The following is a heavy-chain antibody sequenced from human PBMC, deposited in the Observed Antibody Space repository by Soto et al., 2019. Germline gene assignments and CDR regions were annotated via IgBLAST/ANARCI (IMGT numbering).Heavy chain of an antibody. CDR2: INPYNGNT. J-gene: IGHJ4*02. D-gene: IGHD1-26*01. V-gene: IGHV1-18*01. CDR3: ARDDSGFSGSHYIDYFNY. CDR1: GYTFTSYG. Sequence: ASVKVSCKASGYTFTSYGISWVRQAPGQGLEWMGWINPYNGNTKYAQKLQGRVTMTTDTSTSTAYMELRSLRSDDTAVYYCARDDSGFSGSHYIDYFNYWGQGALVTV.